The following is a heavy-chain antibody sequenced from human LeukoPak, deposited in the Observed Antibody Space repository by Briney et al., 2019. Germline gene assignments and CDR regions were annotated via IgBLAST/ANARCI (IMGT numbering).Heavy chain of an antibody. CDR1: GYSFTNYW. CDR2: IFPGDSDT. J-gene: IGHJ5*02. Sequence: EESLKISCKGSGYSFTNYWIGWVRQMPGKGLEWMGIIFPGDSDTRYSPSFQGQVTISADKSISTAYLQWSSLKASDTAMYYCTRLLYSGSSWFDPWGQGTLVTVSS. V-gene: IGHV5-51*01. CDR3: TRLLYSGSSWFDP. D-gene: IGHD1-26*01.